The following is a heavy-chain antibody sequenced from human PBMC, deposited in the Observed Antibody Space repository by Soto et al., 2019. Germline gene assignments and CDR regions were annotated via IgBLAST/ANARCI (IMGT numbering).Heavy chain of an antibody. V-gene: IGHV4-31*03. D-gene: IGHD4-17*01. J-gene: IGHJ4*02. CDR2: IYYSGST. CDR3: ARGRGYGDYGSDY. Sequence: QVQLQESGPGLVKPSQTLSLTCTVSGGSISSGGYSWSWIRQHPGKGLEWIGYIYYSGSTYYNPSLKSRVTISVDTSKNQFSLKLSSVTAADTAVYYCARGRGYGDYGSDYWGQGTLVTVSS. CDR1: GGSISSGGYS.